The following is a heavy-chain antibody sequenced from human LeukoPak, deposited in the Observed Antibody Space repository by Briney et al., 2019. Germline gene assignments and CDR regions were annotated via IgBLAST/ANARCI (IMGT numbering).Heavy chain of an antibody. CDR1: GASISSSTDY. CDR3: ARLQGSGTYSHIDY. V-gene: IGHV4-39*07. Sequence: SETLSLTCTVSGASISSSTDYWGWIRQPPGKGLEWIANIYYSGSTYYNPSLKSRVTISVDTSKNQFSLKLSSVTAADTAMYYCARLQGSGTYSHIDYWGQGTLVTVSS. CDR2: IYYSGST. D-gene: IGHD3-10*01. J-gene: IGHJ4*02.